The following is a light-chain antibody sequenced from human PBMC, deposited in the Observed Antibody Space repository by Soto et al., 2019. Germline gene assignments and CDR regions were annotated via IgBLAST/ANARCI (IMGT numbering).Light chain of an antibody. CDR3: QQSFSAPRT. Sequence: DIQMTQSPSSLSAFVGDTVTITCRASQSISNYLNWYQQKPGKAPNLLIYAASSLESGVPSRFGGSGSGTDFTLTISSLQPEDFATYYCQQSFSAPRTFGPGTKVDIE. CDR1: QSISNY. V-gene: IGKV1-39*01. CDR2: AAS. J-gene: IGKJ3*01.